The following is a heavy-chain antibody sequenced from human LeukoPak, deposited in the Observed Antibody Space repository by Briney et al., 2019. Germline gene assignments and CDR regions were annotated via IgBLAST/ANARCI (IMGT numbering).Heavy chain of an antibody. CDR1: GFTFSSYS. CDR3: AKLPYYYDSSGSFFDY. J-gene: IGHJ4*02. CDR2: ISSSSSYI. D-gene: IGHD3-22*01. Sequence: GGSLRLSCAASGFTFSSYSMNWVRQAPGKGLEWVSSISSSSSYIYYADSVKGRFTISRDNAKNSLYLQMNSLRAEDTAVYYCAKLPYYYDSSGSFFDYWGQGTLVTVSS. V-gene: IGHV3-21*01.